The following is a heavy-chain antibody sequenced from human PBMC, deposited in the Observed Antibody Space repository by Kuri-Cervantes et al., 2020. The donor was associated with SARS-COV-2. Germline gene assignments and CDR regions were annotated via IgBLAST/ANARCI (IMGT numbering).Heavy chain of an antibody. CDR1: GFLFSASA. J-gene: IGHJ4*02. Sequence: GGSLRLSCEVSGFLFSASAIHWVRQGSGKGLEWVGRVRGKANNYATAYAASVKGRFTISRDDSKNMAYLQMNSLKTEDTAVYYCTKDDFWGGYSDYWGQGTLVTVLL. V-gene: IGHV3-73*01. CDR2: VRGKANNYAT. D-gene: IGHD3-3*01. CDR3: TKDDFWGGYSDY.